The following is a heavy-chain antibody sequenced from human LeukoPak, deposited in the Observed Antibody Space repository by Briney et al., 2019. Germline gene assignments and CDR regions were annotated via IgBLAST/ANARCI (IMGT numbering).Heavy chain of an antibody. D-gene: IGHD6-13*01. CDR1: GFTFSSYA. V-gene: IGHV3-23*01. CDR2: ISGSGGST. J-gene: IGHJ4*02. CDR3: AKSGATGYSSSWGVFDY. Sequence: GGSLRLSRAASGFTFSSYAMSWVRQAPGKGLEWVSAISGSGGSTYYADSVKGRFTISRDNSKNTLYLQMNSLRAEDTAVYYCAKSGATGYSSSWGVFDYWGQGTLVTVSS.